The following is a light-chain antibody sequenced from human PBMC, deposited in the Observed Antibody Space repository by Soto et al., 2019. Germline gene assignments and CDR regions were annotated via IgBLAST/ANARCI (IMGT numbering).Light chain of an antibody. V-gene: IGLV2-23*01. Sequence: QSVLTQPASVSGSPGQSITISCTGTSSDVGGYNYVSWYQQQPGKAPKVIIFEGTKRPSGVSNRFSGSKSGNTASLTISGLQTEDEPDYYCCSYAGSRTYVFGPGTKVTVL. CDR2: EGT. CDR1: SSDVGGYNY. J-gene: IGLJ1*01. CDR3: CSYAGSRTYV.